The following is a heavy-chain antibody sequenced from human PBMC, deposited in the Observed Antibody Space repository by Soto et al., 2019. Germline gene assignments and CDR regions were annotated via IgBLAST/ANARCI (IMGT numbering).Heavy chain of an antibody. CDR2: ISTYNGNS. J-gene: IGHJ5*02. D-gene: IGHD2-15*01. Sequence: QVQLVQSGAEVKKPGASVKVSCKASGYTFTNYGISWVRQAPGQGLEWMGWISTYNGNSNSAQKLQGRVTMTTDTPTSTAYMELRSLRSDDTAVYYCARNIVVVVAAAFDPWGQGTLVTVSS. CDR3: ARNIVVVVAAAFDP. CDR1: GYTFTNYG. V-gene: IGHV1-18*01.